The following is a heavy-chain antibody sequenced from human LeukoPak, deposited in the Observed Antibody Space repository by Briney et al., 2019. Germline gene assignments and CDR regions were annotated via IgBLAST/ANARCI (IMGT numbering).Heavy chain of an antibody. Sequence: GGSLRLSCAASGFTFSSYSMNWVRQAPGKGLEWVSSISSSSSYIYYADSVKGRFTISRDNAKNSLYLQMNSLRAEDTAVYYCARGAAAIEGELDYWGQGTLVTVSS. CDR2: ISSSSSYI. V-gene: IGHV3-21*01. CDR3: ARGAAAIEGELDY. D-gene: IGHD2-2*01. CDR1: GFTFSSYS. J-gene: IGHJ4*02.